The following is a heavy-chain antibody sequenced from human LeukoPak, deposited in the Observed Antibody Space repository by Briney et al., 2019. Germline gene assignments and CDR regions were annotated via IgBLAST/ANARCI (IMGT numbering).Heavy chain of an antibody. J-gene: IGHJ4*02. V-gene: IGHV3-66*01. CDR3: ARGNYYDSSVGY. D-gene: IGHD3-22*01. Sequence: GGSLRLSCAASGFTFSSYGMSWVRQAPGKGLEWVSVIYSGGSTYYADSVKGRFTISRDNSKNTLYLQMNSLRTEDTAVYYCARGNYYDSSVGYWGQGTLVTVSS. CDR2: IYSGGST. CDR1: GFTFSSYG.